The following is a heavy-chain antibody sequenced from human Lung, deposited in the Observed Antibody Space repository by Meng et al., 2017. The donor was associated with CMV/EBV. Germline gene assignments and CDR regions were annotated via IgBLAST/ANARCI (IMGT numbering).Heavy chain of an antibody. V-gene: IGHV3-21*01. D-gene: IGHD6-19*01. CDR1: GFIFNNHA. Sequence: GESPKISCAASGFIFNNHAMNWVRQAPGKGLEWVSAISGSTPDKWYADSGRGRFTISRDNAKNSLYLEMSSLRAEDTAAYFCARGSVGYYGMDVWGQGTTVTVSS. J-gene: IGHJ6*02. CDR2: ISGSTPDK. CDR3: ARGSVGYYGMDV.